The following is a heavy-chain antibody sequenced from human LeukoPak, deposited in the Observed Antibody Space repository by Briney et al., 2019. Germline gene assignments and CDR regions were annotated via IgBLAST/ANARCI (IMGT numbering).Heavy chain of an antibody. Sequence: SETLSLTCTVSGGSISSYYWSWIRQSPGKGLEWIGYIYYSGSTNYNPSLKSRVTISADTSKNQFSLKMTSVTAADTAVYYCARSFDKSVAGKYYFDYWGQGTLVTVSS. CDR3: ARSFDKSVAGKYYFDY. J-gene: IGHJ4*02. CDR2: IYYSGST. D-gene: IGHD6-19*01. V-gene: IGHV4-59*01. CDR1: GGSISSYY.